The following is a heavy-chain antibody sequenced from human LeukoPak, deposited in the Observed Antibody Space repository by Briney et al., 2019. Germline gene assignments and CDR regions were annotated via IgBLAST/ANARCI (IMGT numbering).Heavy chain of an antibody. D-gene: IGHD5-24*01. CDR1: GFTFSSFA. CDR2: ISVNGGST. J-gene: IGHJ4*02. Sequence: PGGSLRLSCAASGFTFSSFALSWVRQARVKGLEWVSSISVNGGSTYYADSVKGRFTISRDSSKNTLYLQMNSLRAEDTAVYYCAKDAGTRDGYNSDFFDFWGQGTLVTVSS. CDR3: AKDAGTRDGYNSDFFDF. V-gene: IGHV3-23*01.